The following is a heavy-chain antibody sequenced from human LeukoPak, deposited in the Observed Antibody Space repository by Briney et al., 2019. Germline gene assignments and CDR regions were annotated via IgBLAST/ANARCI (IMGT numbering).Heavy chain of an antibody. D-gene: IGHD2-15*01. CDR1: GFSFSSYG. Sequence: GGSLRLSCAASGFSFSSYGMHWVRQAPGKGLEWVAVTSYDGSDQRYADSVKGRFTISRDNSKNTVYLEMNSLRAEDTAVYSCAKVVGFYYYSGVDVWGQGATVTVS. CDR2: TSYDGSDQ. J-gene: IGHJ6*02. CDR3: AKVVGFYYYSGVDV. V-gene: IGHV3-30*18.